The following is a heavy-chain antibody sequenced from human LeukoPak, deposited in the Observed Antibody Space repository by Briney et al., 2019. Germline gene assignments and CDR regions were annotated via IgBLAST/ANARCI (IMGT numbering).Heavy chain of an antibody. D-gene: IGHD2-15*01. CDR1: GGSISSNSYY. CDR3: AREEDCSGGICYLGNAFDI. CDR2: ISYTGST. J-gene: IGHJ3*02. V-gene: IGHV4-39*07. Sequence: SETLSLTCTVSGGSISSNSYYWGWIRQPPGKGLEWIGSISYTGSTHYNASLKSRVTISVDTSKNQFSLKLSSVTAADTAVYYCAREEDCSGGICYLGNAFDIWGQGTMVTVSS.